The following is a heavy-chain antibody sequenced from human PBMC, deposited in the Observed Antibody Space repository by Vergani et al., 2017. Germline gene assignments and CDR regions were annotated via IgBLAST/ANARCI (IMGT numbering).Heavy chain of an antibody. Sequence: EVQLVESGGGLVKPGESPRLSCVASGFTFGSYSMIWVRQAPGKGLEWVSSISSGSSYIYYADSVKGRFTISRDNAKNSLYLQMNSLRAEDTALYYCAKDHYDFWSGYPNLSPFDLWGRGTLVTVSS. CDR2: ISSGSSYI. V-gene: IGHV3-21*04. J-gene: IGHJ2*01. CDR1: GFTFGSYS. CDR3: AKDHYDFWSGYPNLSPFDL. D-gene: IGHD3-3*01.